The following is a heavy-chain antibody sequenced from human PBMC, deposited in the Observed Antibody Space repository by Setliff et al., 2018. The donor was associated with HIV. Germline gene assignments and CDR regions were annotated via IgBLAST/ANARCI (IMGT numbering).Heavy chain of an antibody. CDR2: INHSGST. J-gene: IGHJ6*03. D-gene: IGHD3-10*01. CDR1: GGSFSGYY. V-gene: IGHV4-34*01. Sequence: SETLSLTCAVYGGSFSGYYWSWIRQPPGKGLEWIGEINHSGSTNYNPSLKSRXXISVDTSKNQLSLKLSSVTAADTXVYYCGRRGSGFFHSYYHMDVWGKGXXXXVSS. CDR3: GRRGSGFFHSYYHMDV.